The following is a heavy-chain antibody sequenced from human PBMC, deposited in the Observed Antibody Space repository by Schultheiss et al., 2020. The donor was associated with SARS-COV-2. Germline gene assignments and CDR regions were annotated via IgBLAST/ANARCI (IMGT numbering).Heavy chain of an antibody. CDR3: ARMGYYYYAMDV. CDR1: GFTFSSYD. V-gene: IGHV3-13*04. CDR2: IGTAGDT. Sequence: GGSLRLSCATSGFTFSSYDMHWVRQPTGKGLQWISTIGTAGDTYYQDSVKGRFTISRHNSKNTLYLQMNSLRAEDTAVYYCARMGYYYYAMDVWGQGTTVTVSS. J-gene: IGHJ6*02.